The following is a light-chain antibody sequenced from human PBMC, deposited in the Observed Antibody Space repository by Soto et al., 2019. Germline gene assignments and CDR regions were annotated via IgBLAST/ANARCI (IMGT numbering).Light chain of an antibody. CDR1: SSDVGGYDY. V-gene: IGLV2-14*01. CDR2: EVS. Sequence: QSALTQPASVSGSPGQSITISCTGTSSDVGGYDYVSWYQHHPGKAPKLTIYEVSNRPSGVSNRFSGSKSGNTASLTISGLQAEDEADYYCSSYISSSTYVSGTGTKVNVL. J-gene: IGLJ1*01. CDR3: SSYISSSTYV.